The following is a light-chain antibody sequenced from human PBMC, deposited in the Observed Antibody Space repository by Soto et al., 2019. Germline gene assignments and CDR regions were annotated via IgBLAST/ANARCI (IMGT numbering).Light chain of an antibody. CDR1: NIGSKN. CDR2: RDS. V-gene: IGLV3-9*01. J-gene: IGLJ2*01. Sequence: SYELTQPLSVSVALGQTARITCGGNNIGSKNVHWYQQKPGQAPVLVIYRDSSRPSGIPERFSGSISGNTATPTITRAQDGAEADYYCQVWDSSTVVFGGGTKLTVL. CDR3: QVWDSSTVV.